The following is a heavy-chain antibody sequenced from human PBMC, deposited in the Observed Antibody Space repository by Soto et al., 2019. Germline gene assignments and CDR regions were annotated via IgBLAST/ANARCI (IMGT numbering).Heavy chain of an antibody. V-gene: IGHV3-30*18. CDR1: GFTFSSYG. CDR2: ISYDGSNK. J-gene: IGHJ4*02. CDR3: AKDQADSSPAY. Sequence: GGSLRLSCAASGFTFSSYGMHWVRQAPGKGLEWVAVISYDGSNKYYADSVKGRFTISRDNSKNTLYLQMNSLRAEDTAVYYCAKDQADSSPAYWGQGTLVTVSS. D-gene: IGHD6-13*01.